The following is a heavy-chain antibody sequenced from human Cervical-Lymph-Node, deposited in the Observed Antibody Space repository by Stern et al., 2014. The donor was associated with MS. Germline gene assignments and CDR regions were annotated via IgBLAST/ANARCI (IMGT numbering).Heavy chain of an antibody. CDR2: INPNTGAT. CDR3: GRSAISLYGDHLTLNP. CDR1: GYIFTAYY. V-gene: IGHV1-2*02. D-gene: IGHD4-17*01. J-gene: IGHJ5*02. Sequence: VQLVQSEPGVKKPGASVKVSCKTSGYIFTAYYIHWVRQAPGQGLEWMGWINPNTGATNYARNFSDKVAFTRDTSTTTAYMDLTGLTSDDTAVYFCGRSAISLYGDHLTLNPWGQGTLLTVSS.